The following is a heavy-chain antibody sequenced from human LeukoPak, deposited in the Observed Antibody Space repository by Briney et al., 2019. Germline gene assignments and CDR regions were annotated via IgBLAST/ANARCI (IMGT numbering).Heavy chain of an antibody. Sequence: GGSLRLSCAASGFTFSSYGMHWVRQAPAKGLEWVAFIRYDGSNKYYADSVKGRFTISRDNSKNTLYLQMNSLRAEDTAVYYCAKVWDDSSGYLQYYFDYWGQGTLVTVSS. V-gene: IGHV3-30*02. CDR1: GFTFSSYG. J-gene: IGHJ4*02. CDR2: IRYDGSNK. D-gene: IGHD3-22*01. CDR3: AKVWDDSSGYLQYYFDY.